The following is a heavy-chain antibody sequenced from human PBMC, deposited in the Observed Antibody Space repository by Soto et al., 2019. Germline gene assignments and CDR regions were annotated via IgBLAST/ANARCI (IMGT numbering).Heavy chain of an antibody. CDR3: ARHSATTTTDFDY. CDR2: IYYSGST. CDR1: GGSISSSSYY. D-gene: IGHD5-12*01. Sequence: SETLSLTCTVSGGSISSSSYYWGWIRQPPGKGLEWIGSIYYSGSTYYNPSLKSRVTISVDTSKNQFSLKLSSVTAADTAVYYCARHSATTTTDFDYWGQGTLVTVSS. V-gene: IGHV4-39*01. J-gene: IGHJ4*02.